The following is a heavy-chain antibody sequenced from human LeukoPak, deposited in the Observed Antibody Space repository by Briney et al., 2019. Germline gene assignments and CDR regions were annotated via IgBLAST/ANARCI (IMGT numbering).Heavy chain of an antibody. Sequence: GGTLRLSCAASGFTFSSYGMSWVRQAPGKGLEWVSAISGSGGSTYYADSVKGRFTISRDNSKNTLYLQMNSLRAEDTAVYYCAKDRVPLAARPLHFDYWGQGTLVTVSS. CDR2: ISGSGGST. J-gene: IGHJ4*02. V-gene: IGHV3-23*01. CDR1: GFTFSSYG. D-gene: IGHD6-6*01. CDR3: AKDRVPLAARPLHFDY.